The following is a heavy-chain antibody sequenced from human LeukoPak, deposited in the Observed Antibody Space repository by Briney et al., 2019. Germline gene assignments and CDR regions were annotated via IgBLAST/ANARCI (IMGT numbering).Heavy chain of an antibody. D-gene: IGHD3-16*02. CDR1: GFTFNGYS. CDR3: ARVLAIYDYVWGSYRPGDYFDY. J-gene: IGHJ4*02. CDR2: ITSSSGTI. Sequence: GGSLRLSCAASGFTFNGYSMNWVRQVPGKGLEWISYITSSSGTIYYADSVKGRFTISRDNAKNSLYLQMNSLRAEDTAVYYCARVLAIYDYVWGSYRPGDYFDYWGQGTLVTVSS. V-gene: IGHV3-48*01.